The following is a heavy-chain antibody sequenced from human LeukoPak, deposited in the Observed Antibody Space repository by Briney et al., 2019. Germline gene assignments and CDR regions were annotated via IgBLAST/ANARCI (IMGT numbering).Heavy chain of an antibody. J-gene: IGHJ6*03. V-gene: IGHV4-59*12. CDR1: GGSISGYY. D-gene: IGHD5-18*01. Sequence: SETLSLTCTVSGGSISGYYWSWIRQPPGKGLEWIGYIYYSGSTNYNPSLKSRVTISVDTSKNQFSLKLSSVTAADTAVYYCARDGGYSYGDYYYYYMDVWGKGTTVTISS. CDR2: IYYSGST. CDR3: ARDGGYSYGDYYYYYMDV.